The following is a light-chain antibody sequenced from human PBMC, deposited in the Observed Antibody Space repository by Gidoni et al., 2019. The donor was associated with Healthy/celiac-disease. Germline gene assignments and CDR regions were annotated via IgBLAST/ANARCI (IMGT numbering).Light chain of an antibody. CDR3: HQYGSSTPRYT. CDR2: GAS. J-gene: IGKJ2*01. CDR1: QSVSSNY. V-gene: IGKV3-20*01. Sequence: EILLTQSPATLSSSAGERATLSCRASQSVSSNYLDWYQQQPGQATRLLIYGASSSATGIPDRFSGSGSGTDFTLTISSLEPEALALSSCHQYGSSTPRYTFGQGTQLEIK.